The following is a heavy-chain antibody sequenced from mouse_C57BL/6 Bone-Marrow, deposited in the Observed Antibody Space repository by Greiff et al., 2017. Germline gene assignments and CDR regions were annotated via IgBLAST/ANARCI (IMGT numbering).Heavy chain of an antibody. D-gene: IGHD2-2*01. CDR1: GYTFTSYW. CDR3: ARNEGSTMVTTGFAY. CDR2: IHPNSGST. V-gene: IGHV1-64*01. J-gene: IGHJ3*01. Sequence: VQLQQPGAELVKPGASVKLSCKASGYTFTSYWMHWVKQRPGQGLEWIGMIHPNSGSTNYNEKFKSKATLTVDKSSSTAYMQLSSLTSEDSAVYYCARNEGSTMVTTGFAYWGQGTLVTVSA.